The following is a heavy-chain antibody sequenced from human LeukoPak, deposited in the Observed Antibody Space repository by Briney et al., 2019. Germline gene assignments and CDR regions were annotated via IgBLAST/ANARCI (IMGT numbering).Heavy chain of an antibody. CDR1: GYTLTELS. Sequence: ASVKVSCKVSGYTLTELSMHWVRQAPGKGLEWMGGFDPEDGETIYAQKFQGRVTITTDTSANTAYMELSSLRSEDTAVYYCAREVARDTIFGVTGNWCDPWGQGTLVTVSS. J-gene: IGHJ5*02. V-gene: IGHV1-24*01. D-gene: IGHD3-3*01. CDR2: FDPEDGET. CDR3: AREVARDTIFGVTGNWCDP.